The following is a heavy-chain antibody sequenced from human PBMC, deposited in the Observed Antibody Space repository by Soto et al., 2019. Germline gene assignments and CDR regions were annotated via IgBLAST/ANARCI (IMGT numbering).Heavy chain of an antibody. J-gene: IGHJ4*02. CDR3: AKVAITGTTLRGYFDY. CDR2: ISGSGAGT. D-gene: IGHD1-7*01. Sequence: GGSLRLSCAASGFTFNNYAMNWVRQAPGRGLEWVSGISGSGAGTYYADSVKGRFTISRDNSKNTLFLQMNSLRAEDTAVYYYAKVAITGTTLRGYFDYWGQGTLVTVSS. CDR1: GFTFNNYA. V-gene: IGHV3-23*01.